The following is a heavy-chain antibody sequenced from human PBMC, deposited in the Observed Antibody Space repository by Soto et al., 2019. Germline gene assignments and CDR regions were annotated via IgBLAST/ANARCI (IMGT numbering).Heavy chain of an antibody. D-gene: IGHD3-9*01. Sequence: SLRLSCAASGFTFDDYAMHWVRQAPGKGLEWVSGISWNSGSIGYADSVKGRFTISRDNAKNSLYLQMNSLRAEDTAFYYCAKDKGDDILTGYYDYWGQGTLVTVSS. V-gene: IGHV3-9*01. CDR1: GFTFDDYA. J-gene: IGHJ4*02. CDR3: AKDKGDDILTGYYDY. CDR2: ISWNSGSI.